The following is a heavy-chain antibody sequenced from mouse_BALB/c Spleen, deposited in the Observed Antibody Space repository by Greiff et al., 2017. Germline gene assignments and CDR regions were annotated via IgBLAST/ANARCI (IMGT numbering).Heavy chain of an antibody. D-gene: IGHD1-1*01. V-gene: IGHV5-6*01. CDR3: AKTPFITTVVAFDY. CDR2: ISSGGSYT. J-gene: IGHJ2*01. CDR1: GFTFSSYG. Sequence: EVKLVESGGDLVKPGGSLKLSCAASGFTFSSYGMSWVRQTPDKRLEWVATISSGGSYTYYPDSVKGRFTISRDNAKNTLYLQMSSLKSEDTAMYYCAKTPFITTVVAFDYWGQGTTLTVSS.